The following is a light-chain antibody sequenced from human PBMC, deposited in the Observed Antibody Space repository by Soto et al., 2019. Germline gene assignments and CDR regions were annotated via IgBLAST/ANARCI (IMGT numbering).Light chain of an antibody. J-gene: IGKJ5*01. V-gene: IGKV3-15*01. CDR3: QQYNNWPLT. CDR2: GPS. Sequence: EIMMKQSPATLSVSQGERATLSCRASQSVGSSLDWYQQRPGQAPRLLIYGPSTRATAIPARFSGSGSGTDFTLTISSLQSEDFAVYYCQQYNNWPLTFGQGTLPEV. CDR1: QSVGSS.